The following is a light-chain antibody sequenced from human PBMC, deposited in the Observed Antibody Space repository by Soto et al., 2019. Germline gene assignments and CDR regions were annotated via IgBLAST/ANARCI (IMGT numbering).Light chain of an antibody. CDR3: QQYHNWPLT. V-gene: IGKV3-15*01. CDR2: GAS. J-gene: IGKJ5*01. CDR1: ESVSSN. Sequence: EILMTQSPATLSLSPGERATLSCRASESVSSNLAWYQHKPGQAPRLLIRGASTRATGIPATFSGSGSETEFTLTISSLKYEDIAVYYCQQYHNWPLTFGQGTRLEIK.